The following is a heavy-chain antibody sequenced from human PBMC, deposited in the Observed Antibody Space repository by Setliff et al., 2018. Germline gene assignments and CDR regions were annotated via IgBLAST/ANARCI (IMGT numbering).Heavy chain of an antibody. CDR1: GYSISSGYY. CDR3: ARLWRRIQQIDY. Sequence: PSETLSLTCAVSGYSISSGYYWGWIRQPPGKGLEWIGSIYHSGSTYYNPSLKSRVTISVDTSKNQFSLKLSSETAADTAVYYCARLWRRIQQIDYWGQGTLVTVSS. J-gene: IGHJ4*02. V-gene: IGHV4-38-2*01. CDR2: IYHSGST. D-gene: IGHD3-10*01.